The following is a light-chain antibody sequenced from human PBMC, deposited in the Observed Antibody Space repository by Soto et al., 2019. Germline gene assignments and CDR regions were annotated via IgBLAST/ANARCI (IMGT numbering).Light chain of an antibody. V-gene: IGKV1-5*03. CDR3: QQHSNYPLT. Sequence: IQMTQSPSTLSASVGDRVTITCRASHHIDAWLAWYQQKPGKAPKVLIYKASILESGVPSRFSGSRSGTEFTLTISSLQPDDSATYYCQQHSNYPLTFGGGTKVEIK. CDR2: KAS. J-gene: IGKJ4*01. CDR1: HHIDAW.